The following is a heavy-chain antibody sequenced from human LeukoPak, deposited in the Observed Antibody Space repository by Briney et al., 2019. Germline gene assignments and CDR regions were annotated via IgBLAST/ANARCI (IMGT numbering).Heavy chain of an antibody. Sequence: GGSLRLSCAASGFTFSSYGMHWVRQAPGKGLEWVAVISSDGSNKYYADSVKGRFTISRDNSKNTLYLQMNSLRAEDTAVYYCARGGKRALAGTRSPQYFQHWGQGTLVTVSS. CDR3: ARGGKRALAGTRSPQYFQH. CDR1: GFTFSSYG. D-gene: IGHD6-19*01. J-gene: IGHJ1*01. CDR2: ISSDGSNK. V-gene: IGHV3-30*03.